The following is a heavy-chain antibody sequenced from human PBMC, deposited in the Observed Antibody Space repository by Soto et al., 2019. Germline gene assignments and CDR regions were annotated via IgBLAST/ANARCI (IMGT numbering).Heavy chain of an antibody. CDR2: ISAYNGGT. D-gene: IGHD6-13*01. J-gene: IGHJ5*02. CDR3: ASSSSWYNWFDP. CDR1: GYTFTNYG. Sequence: QVQLVQSGAEVKKPGASVKVSCKASGYTFTNYGVSWVRQAPGQGLEWMGWISAYNGGTNYAQKLQDRVTMTTDTSTSTAYMELMSLRSDDTAVYYCASSSSWYNWFDPWGQGTLVTVSS. V-gene: IGHV1-18*01.